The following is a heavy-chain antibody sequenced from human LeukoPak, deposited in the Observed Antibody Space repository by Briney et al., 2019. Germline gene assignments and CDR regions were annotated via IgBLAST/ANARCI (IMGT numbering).Heavy chain of an antibody. CDR1: GFTFSNYA. V-gene: IGHV3-23*01. J-gene: IGHJ4*02. CDR3: AKRGDDFWSGYFYYFDH. CDR2: ISGSGGST. D-gene: IGHD3-3*01. Sequence: GGSLRLSCAASGFTFSNYAMNWVRQAPGKGLEWVSAISGSGGSTYYADSVKGRFTISRGNSKNTLYLQMNSLRAEDTAVYYCAKRGDDFWSGYFYYFDHWGQGTLVTVSS.